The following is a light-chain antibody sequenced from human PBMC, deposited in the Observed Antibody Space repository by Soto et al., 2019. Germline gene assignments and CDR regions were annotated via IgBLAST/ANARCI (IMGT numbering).Light chain of an antibody. V-gene: IGKV3-15*01. CDR2: GAS. CDR1: QSVSNN. CDR3: QQYNNWWT. Sequence: EIVMTQSPATLSVSPGERATLSCRASQSVSNNLAWYQKKPGQAPRLLIYGASTRATGIPARFSGSGSGTEFTLTISSLQSEEFAVYYCQQYNNWWTFGQGTKVEIK. J-gene: IGKJ1*01.